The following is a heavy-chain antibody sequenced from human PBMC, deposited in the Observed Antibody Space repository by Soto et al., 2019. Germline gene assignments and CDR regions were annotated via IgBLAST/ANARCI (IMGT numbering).Heavy chain of an antibody. D-gene: IGHD4-17*01. CDR3: AAGIMTTVTTLDY. CDR2: IVVGSGNT. CDR1: GFTFTSSA. Sequence: SVKVSCKASGFTFTSSAMQWVRQARGQRLEWIGWIVVGSGNTNYAQKFQERVTITRDMSTSTAYMELSSLRSEDTAVYYCAAGIMTTVTTLDYWGQGTLVTVSS. J-gene: IGHJ4*02. V-gene: IGHV1-58*02.